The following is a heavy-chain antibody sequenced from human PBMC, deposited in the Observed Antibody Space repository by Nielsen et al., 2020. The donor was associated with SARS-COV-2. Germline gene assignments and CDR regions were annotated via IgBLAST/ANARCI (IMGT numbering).Heavy chain of an antibody. CDR3: ARRALGYCSGGSCYSAFDY. V-gene: IGHV4-59*08. CDR2: FYYSGTT. CDR1: GGSISSYY. J-gene: IGHJ4*02. Sequence: SETLSLTCTVSGGSISSYYWSWVRQPPGKRLEWIGYFYYSGTTNFNPSLKSRVSMSVDTSKNQFSLKLMSVTAADTAVYYCARRALGYCSGGSCYSAFDYWGQGTLVTVSS. D-gene: IGHD2-15*01.